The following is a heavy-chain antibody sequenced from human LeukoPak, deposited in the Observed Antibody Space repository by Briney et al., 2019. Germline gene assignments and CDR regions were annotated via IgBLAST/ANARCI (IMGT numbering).Heavy chain of an antibody. V-gene: IGHV3-11*06. Sequence: SVKGRFTISRDNATNSLYLQMNSLRAEDTAIYYCARGSCTGAFCYLSVRHWFDHWGQGTLVTVSS. CDR3: ARGSCTGAFCYLSVRHWFDH. D-gene: IGHD2-8*02. J-gene: IGHJ5*02.